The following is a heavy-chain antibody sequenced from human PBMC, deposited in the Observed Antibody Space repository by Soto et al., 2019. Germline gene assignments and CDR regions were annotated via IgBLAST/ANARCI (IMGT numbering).Heavy chain of an antibody. D-gene: IGHD2-2*01. CDR3: ASANCSSTSCYFRDYYYYMDV. Sequence: QVQLVQSGAEVKKPGSSVKVSCKASGGTFSSYTISWVRQAPGQGLEWMGRIIPILGIANYAQKFQGRVTITADKSTSTAYMKLSSLRSEDTAVYYCASANCSSTSCYFRDYYYYMDVWGKGTTVTVSS. V-gene: IGHV1-69*02. CDR1: GGTFSSYT. CDR2: IIPILGIA. J-gene: IGHJ6*03.